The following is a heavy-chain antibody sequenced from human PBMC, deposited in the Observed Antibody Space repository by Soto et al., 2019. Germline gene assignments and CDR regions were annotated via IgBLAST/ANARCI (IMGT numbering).Heavy chain of an antibody. V-gene: IGHV3-66*04. J-gene: IGHJ4*02. CDR2: IYSGGST. Sequence: LVESGGRLVRPGGSLRLSCAASGFTVSNNYMSWVRQAPGKGLEFVSLIYSGGSTYYADSVKGRFTISRDNSKNTLYLQMSRLGAEDTAVYYCTGHTHKDEWGRGTLVTVSS. CDR1: GFTVSNNY. D-gene: IGHD2-15*01. CDR3: TGHTHKDE.